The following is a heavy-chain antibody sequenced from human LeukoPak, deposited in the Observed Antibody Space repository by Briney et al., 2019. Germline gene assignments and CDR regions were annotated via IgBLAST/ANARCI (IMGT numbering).Heavy chain of an antibody. Sequence: GGSLRLSCAASGFTFSDYYMSWIRQAPGKGLEWVSYISSSGSTIYYADSVKGRFTISRDNAKNSLYLQMNSLRAEDTAVYYCARDVYCSSTSCYDDYYYYGMDVWGQGTTVTVSS. CDR3: ARDVYCSSTSCYDDYYYYGMDV. CDR2: ISSSGSTI. CDR1: GFTFSDYY. J-gene: IGHJ6*02. V-gene: IGHV3-11*01. D-gene: IGHD2-2*01.